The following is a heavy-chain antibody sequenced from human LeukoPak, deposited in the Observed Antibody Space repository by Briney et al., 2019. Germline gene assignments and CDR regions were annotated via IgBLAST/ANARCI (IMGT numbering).Heavy chain of an antibody. Sequence: QLGGSLRLSCAASGFTFDDYAMHWVRQAPGKGLEWVSGISWNSGSIGYADSVKGRFTISRDNAKNSLYLQMNSLRAEDTALYYCAKGYYYDSSGYYFDYWGQGTLVTVSS. CDR3: AKGYYYDSSGYYFDY. V-gene: IGHV3-9*01. CDR1: GFTFDDYA. CDR2: ISWNSGSI. D-gene: IGHD3-22*01. J-gene: IGHJ4*02.